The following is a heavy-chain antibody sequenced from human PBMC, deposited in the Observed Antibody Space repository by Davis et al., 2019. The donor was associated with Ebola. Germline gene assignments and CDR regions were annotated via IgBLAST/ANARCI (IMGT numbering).Heavy chain of an antibody. V-gene: IGHV3-30*03. CDR3: ARDRLLWFGELLRSYYYGMDV. J-gene: IGHJ6*02. CDR1: GFTFSSYW. Sequence: GESLKISCAASGFTFSSYWMSWVRQAPGKGLEWVAVISYDGSNKYYADSVKGRFTISRDNSKNTLYLQMNSLRAEDTAVYYCARDRLLWFGELLRSYYYGMDVWGQGTTVTVSS. CDR2: ISYDGSNK. D-gene: IGHD3-10*01.